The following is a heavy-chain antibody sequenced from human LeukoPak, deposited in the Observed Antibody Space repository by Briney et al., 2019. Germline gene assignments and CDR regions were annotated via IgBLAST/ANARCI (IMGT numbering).Heavy chain of an antibody. CDR2: ISGGSDKT. CDR3: AKLWEHDYGDY. V-gene: IGHV3-23*01. CDR1: GLTFSSQA. D-gene: IGHD1/OR15-1a*01. Sequence: GGSLRLSCAASGLTFSSQAMSWVRQAPGKGLEWVSAISGGSDKTYYADSVKGRFTISRDNSKNTLYVQMNNLKVEDTAVYYCAKLWEHDYGDYWGQGTLVTVSS. J-gene: IGHJ4*02.